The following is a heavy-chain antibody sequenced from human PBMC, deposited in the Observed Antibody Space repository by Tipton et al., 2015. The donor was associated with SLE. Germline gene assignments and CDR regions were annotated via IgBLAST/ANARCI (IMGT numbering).Heavy chain of an antibody. V-gene: IGHV3-23*03. D-gene: IGHD2-15*01. CDR1: GFTFSSYA. CDR3: AKDRNIVVVVAATDDAFDI. Sequence: SLRLSCAASGFTFSSYAMSWVRQAPGKGLEWVSVIYSGGSSTYYADSVKGRFTISRDNSKNTLYLQMNSLRAEDTAVYYCAKDRNIVVVVAATDDAFDIWGQGTMVTVSS. CDR2: IYSGGSST. J-gene: IGHJ3*02.